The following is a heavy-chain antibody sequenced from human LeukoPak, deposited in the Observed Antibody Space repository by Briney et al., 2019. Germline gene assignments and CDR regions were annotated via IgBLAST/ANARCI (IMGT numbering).Heavy chain of an antibody. Sequence: GSLRLSCAASGFTFDDCAMHWVRQAPGKGLEWVSLISGDGGSTYYADSAKGRFTISRDNSKNSLYLQMNSLRTEDTALYYCAKDFHLEWLFEARAFDIWGQGTMVTVSS. CDR2: ISGDGGST. D-gene: IGHD3-3*01. CDR1: GFTFDDCA. CDR3: AKDFHLEWLFEARAFDI. J-gene: IGHJ3*02. V-gene: IGHV3-43*02.